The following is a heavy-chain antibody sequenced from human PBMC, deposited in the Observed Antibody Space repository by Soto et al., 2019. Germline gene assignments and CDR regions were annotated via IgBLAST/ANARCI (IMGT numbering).Heavy chain of an antibody. J-gene: IGHJ4*02. Sequence: QVQLQESGPGLVKPSETLSLTCTVSGGSISSYYWSWIRQPPGKGLEWIGYIHYSGSTNYNPSLKSRVTISVDTSKNQFSLKMSSVTAADTAVYYCARDIPQHYWGQGTLVTVSS. CDR2: IHYSGST. CDR3: ARDIPQHY. CDR1: GGSISSYY. D-gene: IGHD2-21*01. V-gene: IGHV4-59*01.